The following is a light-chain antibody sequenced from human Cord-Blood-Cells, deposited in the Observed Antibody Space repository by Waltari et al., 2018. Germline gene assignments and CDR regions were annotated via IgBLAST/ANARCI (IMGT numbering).Light chain of an antibody. Sequence: DIQLTQSPSSLSASVGDRVTITCRASQSIGSYLNWYQQKPGKAPKLLIYAASSLQSGVPSRFSSSGSGTDFARTISSLQHKDCATDYCPQRYSTPPHTFGQGTTLEI. CDR3: PQRYSTPPHT. CDR2: AAS. CDR1: QSIGSY. V-gene: IGKV1-39*01. J-gene: IGKJ2*01.